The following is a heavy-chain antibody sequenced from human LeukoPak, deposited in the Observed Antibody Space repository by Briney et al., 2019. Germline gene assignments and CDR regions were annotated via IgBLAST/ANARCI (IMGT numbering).Heavy chain of an antibody. J-gene: IGHJ4*02. CDR2: ISWNSGSI. Sequence: GRSLRLSCAASGFTFDDYAMHWVRQAPGKGLEWVSGISWNSGSIGYADSVKGRFTISRDNAKNSLYLQMNSLRAEDTALYYCAKGRTWLGVDFDYWGQGTLVTVSS. V-gene: IGHV3-9*01. D-gene: IGHD5-12*01. CDR3: AKGRTWLGVDFDY. CDR1: GFTFDDYA.